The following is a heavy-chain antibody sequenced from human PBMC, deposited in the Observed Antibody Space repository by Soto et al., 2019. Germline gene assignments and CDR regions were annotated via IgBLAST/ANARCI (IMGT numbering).Heavy chain of an antibody. CDR2: INPSGGST. Sequence: QVQLVQSGAEVKKPGASVKVSCKASGYIFTNHYIHWVRQAPGQGLEWMGIINPSGGSTNYLQKFQGRITMTRDTSTSTVYVELSSLRSEDTAVYFCARADYYDSSGFYYDCWGQGSLVTVSS. V-gene: IGHV1-46*01. D-gene: IGHD3-22*01. J-gene: IGHJ4*02. CDR1: GYIFTNHY. CDR3: ARADYYDSSGFYYDC.